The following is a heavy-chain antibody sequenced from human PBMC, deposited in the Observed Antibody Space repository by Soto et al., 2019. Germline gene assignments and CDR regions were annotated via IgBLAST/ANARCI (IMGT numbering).Heavy chain of an antibody. V-gene: IGHV3-33*06. Sequence: PGGSLRLSCAASGFPFSRYDMHWVRQAPGKGLEWVAVLWFDGSNEYYADSVQGRFTISRDNSKNTLYLQMDSLGAEDTAVYYCAKVLYASESFDSEEAPYGMDVWGQGTTVTVSS. D-gene: IGHD3-10*01. CDR3: AKVLYASESFDSEEAPYGMDV. J-gene: IGHJ6*02. CDR2: LWFDGSNE. CDR1: GFPFSRYD.